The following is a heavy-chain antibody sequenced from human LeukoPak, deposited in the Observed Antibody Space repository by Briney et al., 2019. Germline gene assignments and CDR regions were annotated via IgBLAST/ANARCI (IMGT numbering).Heavy chain of an antibody. J-gene: IGHJ4*02. Sequence: GRSLRLSCAASRFTFSSYAMHWVRQAPGKGLEWVAVISYDGSNKYYADSVKGRFTISRDNSKNTLYLQMNSLRAEGTAVYYCAREAATEEFDYWGQGTLVTVSS. V-gene: IGHV3-30*04. CDR1: RFTFSSYA. D-gene: IGHD2-15*01. CDR2: ISYDGSNK. CDR3: AREAATEEFDY.